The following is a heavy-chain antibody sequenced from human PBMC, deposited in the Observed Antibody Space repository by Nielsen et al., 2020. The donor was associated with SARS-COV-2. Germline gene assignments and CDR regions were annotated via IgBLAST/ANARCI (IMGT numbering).Heavy chain of an antibody. Sequence: WIRQPPGKGLEWVSVIYSGGSTYYADSVKGRFTISRDNSKNTLYLQMNSLRAEDTAVYYCVRHRRDTYYYDSSGYYYVDYWGQGTLVTVSS. J-gene: IGHJ4*02. CDR2: IYSGGST. D-gene: IGHD3-22*01. V-gene: IGHV3-66*04. CDR3: VRHRRDTYYYDSSGYYYVDY.